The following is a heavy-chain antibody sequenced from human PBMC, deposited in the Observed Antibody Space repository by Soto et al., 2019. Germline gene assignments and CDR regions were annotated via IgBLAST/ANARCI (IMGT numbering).Heavy chain of an antibody. J-gene: IGHJ4*02. D-gene: IGHD3-22*01. V-gene: IGHV4-30-4*01. CDR2: IYYSGST. Sequence: QVQLQESGPGLVKASQTLSLTCTVSGGSISSGDYYWTWIRQPPGKGLEWIGYIYYSGSTYYNPSLKSRLIISVDTSKNQFSLKGSSVTAADTAVYYCARAGDRSGSTVAYWGQGTLVTVSS. CDR1: GGSISSGDYY. CDR3: ARAGDRSGSTVAY.